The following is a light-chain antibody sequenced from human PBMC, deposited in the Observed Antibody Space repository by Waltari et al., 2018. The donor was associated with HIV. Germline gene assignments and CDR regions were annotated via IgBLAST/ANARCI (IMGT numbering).Light chain of an antibody. Sequence: QSVLTQPPSASGTPGQRVTISCSGSSSNIGNDNVYWYQQLPGTAPKLLIYKNYQRPSGVPDRFAGSKYGTSASLAISGLRSEDEADYYCVGWDASLSAYVFGTGTKVTIL. V-gene: IGLV1-47*01. CDR1: SSNIGNDN. CDR2: KNY. CDR3: VGWDASLSAYV. J-gene: IGLJ1*01.